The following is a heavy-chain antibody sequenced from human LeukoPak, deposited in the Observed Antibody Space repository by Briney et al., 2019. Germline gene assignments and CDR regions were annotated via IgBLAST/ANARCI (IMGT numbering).Heavy chain of an antibody. CDR2: IYYSGST. Sequence: PSETLSLTCTVSGGSISSYYWSWIRQPPGKGLEWIGYIYYSGSTNYNPSLKSRVTISVDTSKNQFSLKLGSVTAADTAVYYCARALYYYDSSGYYYYFDYWGQGTLVTVSS. D-gene: IGHD3-22*01. CDR3: ARALYYYDSSGYYYYFDY. CDR1: GGSISSYY. J-gene: IGHJ4*02. V-gene: IGHV4-59*01.